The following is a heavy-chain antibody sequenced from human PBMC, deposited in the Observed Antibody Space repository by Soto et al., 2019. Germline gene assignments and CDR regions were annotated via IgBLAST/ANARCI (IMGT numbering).Heavy chain of an antibody. V-gene: IGHV3-30-3*01. CDR3: AREWSTSGDLDY. CDR1: GFTLSSHS. Sequence: QVQLVESGGGVVQPGMSLRLSCAASGFTLSSHSIQWVRQTPGKGLEWVAVISYDGSIKYYADSVRGRFTISRDNSKNTLYLQMNSLRPEDTALYYCAREWSTSGDLDYWGQGTLVIVSS. D-gene: IGHD3-10*01. CDR2: ISYDGSIK. J-gene: IGHJ4*02.